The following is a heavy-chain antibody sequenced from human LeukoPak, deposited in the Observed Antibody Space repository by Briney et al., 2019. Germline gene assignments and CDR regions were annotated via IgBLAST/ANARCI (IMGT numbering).Heavy chain of an antibody. J-gene: IGHJ4*02. Sequence: ASVKVSCRASGYTFTSYYIHWVRQAPGQGLEWVGIINPSGGGTTYSQRFQGRVTMTRDRSTSTIYMELSSLTSEDTAVYSCAREVGVRDFDDSTGYYDHWGQGTLVTVSS. CDR3: AREVGVRDFDDSTGYYDH. V-gene: IGHV1-46*01. CDR2: INPSGGGT. D-gene: IGHD3-22*01. CDR1: GYTFTSYY.